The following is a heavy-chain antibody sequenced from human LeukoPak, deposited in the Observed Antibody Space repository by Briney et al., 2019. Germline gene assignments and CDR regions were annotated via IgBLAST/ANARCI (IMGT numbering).Heavy chain of an antibody. Sequence: GGSLRLSCAASGFSVTSNYMNWVRQAPGKGLEWVSVIYSGGSTYYADSVKGRFTISRDNTKNTLYLQMNSLRAEDTAVYYCAKKYSTGLDPWGQGTLVTVSS. CDR3: AKKYSTGLDP. J-gene: IGHJ5*02. V-gene: IGHV3-53*01. D-gene: IGHD1-26*01. CDR2: IYSGGST. CDR1: GFSVTSNY.